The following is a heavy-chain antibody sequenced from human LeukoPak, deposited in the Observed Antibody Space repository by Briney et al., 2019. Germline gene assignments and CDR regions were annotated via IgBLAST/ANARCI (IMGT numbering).Heavy chain of an antibody. CDR3: ARSIAARRYYYYYMDV. D-gene: IGHD6-6*01. Sequence: PSETLSLTCAVYGGSFSGYYWSWIRQPPGKGLEWIGEINHSGSTNYNPSLKSRVTISVDTSENQFSLKLSSVTAADTAVYYCARSIAARRYYYYYMDVWGKGTTVTVSS. V-gene: IGHV4-34*01. CDR1: GGSFSGYY. J-gene: IGHJ6*03. CDR2: INHSGST.